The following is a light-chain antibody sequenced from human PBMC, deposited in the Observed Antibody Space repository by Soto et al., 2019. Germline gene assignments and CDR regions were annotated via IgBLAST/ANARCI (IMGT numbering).Light chain of an antibody. CDR2: EVS. Sequence: QFVLTQPASVSGSPGQSITISCTGTSSDIGLYNYVSWYQQHPGKAPKLIIFEVSNRPSGVSNRFSGSKSGNTASLTISGLQAEDEADYYCSSFTGSSTLVFGSGTKVTVL. V-gene: IGLV2-14*01. J-gene: IGLJ1*01. CDR3: SSFTGSSTLV. CDR1: SSDIGLYNY.